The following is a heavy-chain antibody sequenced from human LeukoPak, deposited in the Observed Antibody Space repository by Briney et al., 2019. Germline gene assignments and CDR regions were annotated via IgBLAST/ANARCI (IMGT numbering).Heavy chain of an antibody. CDR3: ARRPRATRFDP. CDR1: GGSFSGYY. V-gene: IGHV4-34*01. Sequence: RTSETLSLTCAVYGGSFSGYYWSWIRQPPGKGLEWIGEINHSGSTNYNPSLKSRVTISVDTSKNQFSLKLSSVTAADTAVYYCARRPRATRFDPWGQGTLVTVSS. CDR2: INHSGST. J-gene: IGHJ5*02.